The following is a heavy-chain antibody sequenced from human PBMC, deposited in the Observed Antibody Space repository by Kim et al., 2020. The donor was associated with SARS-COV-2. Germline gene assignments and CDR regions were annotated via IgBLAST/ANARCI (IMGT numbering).Heavy chain of an antibody. Sequence: SETLSLTCAVYGGSFSGYYWSWIRQPPGKGLEWIGEINHSGSTNYNPSLKSRVTISVDTSKNQFSLKLSSVTAADTAVYYCARGDKVGQLVRYWGQGTLGPVSS. V-gene: IGHV4-34*01. D-gene: IGHD6-13*01. CDR2: INHSGST. CDR1: GGSFSGYY. CDR3: ARGDKVGQLVRY. J-gene: IGHJ4*02.